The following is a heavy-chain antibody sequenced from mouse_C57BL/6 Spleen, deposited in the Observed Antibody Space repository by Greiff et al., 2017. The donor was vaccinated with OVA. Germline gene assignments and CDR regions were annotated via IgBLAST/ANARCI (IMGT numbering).Heavy chain of an antibody. Sequence: VQLQQPGAELVKPGASVKMSCKASGYTFTSYWITWVKQRPGQGLEWIGDIYPGSGSTNYNEKFKSKATLTVDTSSSTAYMQLSSLTSEDSAVYYCARYYGNYVGEYYYAMDYWGQGTSVTVSS. CDR3: ARYYGNYVGEYYYAMDY. J-gene: IGHJ4*01. V-gene: IGHV1-55*01. D-gene: IGHD2-1*01. CDR2: IYPGSGST. CDR1: GYTFTSYW.